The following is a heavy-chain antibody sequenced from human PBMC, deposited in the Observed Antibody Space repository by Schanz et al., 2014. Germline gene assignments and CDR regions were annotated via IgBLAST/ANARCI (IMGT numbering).Heavy chain of an antibody. J-gene: IGHJ4*02. CDR1: GFTFRSYG. V-gene: IGHV3-33*03. CDR3: AMGGYQLHH. CDR2: TRYDGNNK. D-gene: IGHD1-7*01. Sequence: VQLLESGGGLVQPGGSLRLSCAASGFTFRSYGMHWVRQAPGKGLEWVAATRYDGNNKYYVDSVKGRFTISRDNAENTLYLQMNSLRVEDTAVYYCAMGGYQLHHWGQGTLVTVSS.